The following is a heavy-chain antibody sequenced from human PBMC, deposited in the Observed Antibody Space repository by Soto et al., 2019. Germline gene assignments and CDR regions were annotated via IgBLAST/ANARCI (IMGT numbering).Heavy chain of an antibody. Sequence: PSETLSLTCTVSGGSISSYYWSWIRQPAGKGLEWIGRIYPSGSTNYNPSLKSRVTMSVDTSKNQFSLKLSSVTAADTAVYYCARDLAPYYDFWSGYSLPHAFDIWGQGTTVTVSS. CDR2: IYPSGST. CDR1: GGSISSYY. V-gene: IGHV4-4*07. CDR3: ARDLAPYYDFWSGYSLPHAFDI. D-gene: IGHD3-3*01. J-gene: IGHJ3*02.